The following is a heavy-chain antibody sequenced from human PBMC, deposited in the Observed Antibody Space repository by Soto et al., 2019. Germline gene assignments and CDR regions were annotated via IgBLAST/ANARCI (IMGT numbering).Heavy chain of an antibody. Sequence: EVQLVESGGGLVQPGGSLRLSCAASDFTVSSNYMSWVRQAPGKGLEWVSVIYSGGSTYYADSVKGRFTISIHNSKNTLYLPMNSLRAEDTAVYYCAGSSPLFYWGQGTLVTVSS. CDR3: AGSSPLFY. CDR2: IYSGGST. D-gene: IGHD6-13*01. J-gene: IGHJ4*02. V-gene: IGHV3-53*04. CDR1: DFTVSSNY.